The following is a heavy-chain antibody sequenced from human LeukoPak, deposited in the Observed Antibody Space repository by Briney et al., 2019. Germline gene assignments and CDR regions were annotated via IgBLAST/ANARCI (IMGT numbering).Heavy chain of an antibody. V-gene: IGHV3-49*04. J-gene: IGHJ4*02. Sequence: GGSPRVSRTAPGFTPGDSAMSWVRQALGKRLEWVGFIRSKAYGGTTEYAASVKGRFTISRDDSKSIAYLQMNSLKTEDTAVYYCTRVSGDGDHSRYWGQGTLVTVSS. CDR3: TRVSGDGDHSRY. D-gene: IGHD4-17*01. CDR1: GFTPGDSA. CDR2: IRSKAYGGTT.